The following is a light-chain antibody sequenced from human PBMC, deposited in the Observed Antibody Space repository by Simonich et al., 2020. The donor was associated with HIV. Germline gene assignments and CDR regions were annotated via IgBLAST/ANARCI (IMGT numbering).Light chain of an antibody. CDR1: SSDAGGYNY. Sequence: QSALTQPASVSGSPGPSITISCTGTSSDAGGYNYVPWYQQHPGKAPKLQLSDVSKRPSGVSNRFSGSKSGNTASLTISVLQAEDEADYYCSSYSNSYNVVFGGGTKLTVL. CDR3: SSYSNSYNVV. J-gene: IGLJ2*01. V-gene: IGLV2-14*01. CDR2: DVS.